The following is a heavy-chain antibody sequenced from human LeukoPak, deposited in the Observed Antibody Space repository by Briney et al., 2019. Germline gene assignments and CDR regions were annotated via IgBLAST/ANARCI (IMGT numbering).Heavy chain of an antibody. Sequence: GGSLRLSCAASGFTFTTFSMHWVRQAPGKGLEYVSGISRNGETTYYGESVKGRFTISRDNSKDTVYHQMGSLRSEDSGVYYCARGRGDISARPFFDCRGGQGSLVTVSS. CDR1: GFTFTTFS. J-gene: IGHJ4*02. V-gene: IGHV3-64*02. CDR2: ISRNGETT. D-gene: IGHD3/OR15-3a*01. CDR3: ARGRGDISARPFFDCR.